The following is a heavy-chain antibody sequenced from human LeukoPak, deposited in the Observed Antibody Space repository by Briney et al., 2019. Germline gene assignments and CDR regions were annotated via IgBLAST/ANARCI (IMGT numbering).Heavy chain of an antibody. CDR3: AKGRISFGDGYNSFDY. J-gene: IGHJ4*02. CDR2: ISGSGGST. V-gene: IGHV3-23*01. D-gene: IGHD5-24*01. Sequence: GGSLRLSCAASGFTFSSYAMSWVRQAPGKGLERVSAISGSGGSTYYADSVKGRFTISRDNSKNTLYLQMNSLRAEDTAVYYCAKGRISFGDGYNSFDYWGQGTLVTVSS. CDR1: GFTFSSYA.